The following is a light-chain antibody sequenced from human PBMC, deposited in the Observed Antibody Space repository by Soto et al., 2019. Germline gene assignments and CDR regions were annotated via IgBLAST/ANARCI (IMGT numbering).Light chain of an antibody. CDR2: KAS. Sequence: DIQMTQSPSTLAGSVGDRVTITFRASQTISSWLAWYQQKPGKAPKLLIYKASTLKSGVPSRFSGSGSGTEFTLTISSLQPDDFATYYCQQSYSTPRTFGQGTKVDSK. J-gene: IGKJ1*01. V-gene: IGKV1-5*03. CDR1: QTISSW. CDR3: QQSYSTPRT.